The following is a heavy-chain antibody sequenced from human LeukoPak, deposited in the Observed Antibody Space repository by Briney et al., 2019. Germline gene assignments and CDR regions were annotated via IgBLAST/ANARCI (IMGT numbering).Heavy chain of an antibody. J-gene: IGHJ6*03. CDR3: ARGRNSSGRIVGATKGYYYMDV. CDR1: GGSISSYD. D-gene: IGHD1-26*01. CDR2: ICYSGST. Sequence: SETLSLTCTISGGSISSYDWSWIRQPRGKGLEWIGYICYSGSTNYNPSLKSRVTISVDTSKNQFSLKLSSVTAADTAVYYCARGRNSSGRIVGATKGYYYMDVWGKGTTVTISS. V-gene: IGHV4-59*01.